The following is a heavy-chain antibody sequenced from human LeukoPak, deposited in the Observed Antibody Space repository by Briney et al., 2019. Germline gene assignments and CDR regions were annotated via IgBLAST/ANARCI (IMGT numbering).Heavy chain of an antibody. CDR2: IGGSGGST. Sequence: GGSLRLSCAASGFTFSSYAMSWVRPAPGKGLEWGSAIGGSGGSTYYADSVKGRFTISRDNSKNTLYLQMNSLRAEDTAVYYCAKAPDCTSGICYTFFDYWGQGTLVTVSS. V-gene: IGHV3-23*01. CDR3: AKAPDCTSGICYTFFDY. CDR1: GFTFSSYA. J-gene: IGHJ4*02. D-gene: IGHD2-8*01.